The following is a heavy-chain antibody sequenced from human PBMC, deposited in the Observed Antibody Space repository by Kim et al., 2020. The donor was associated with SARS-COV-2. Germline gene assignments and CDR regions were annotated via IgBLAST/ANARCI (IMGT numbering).Heavy chain of an antibody. D-gene: IGHD5-12*01. J-gene: IGHJ6*02. Sequence: SVKVSCKASGGTFSSYAISWVRQAPGQGLEWMGGIIPIFGTANYAQKFQGRVTITADESTSTAYMELSSLRSEDTAVYYCARGPPRPGGYDVLYYYYGMDVWGQGTTVTVSS. CDR2: IIPIFGTA. CDR1: GGTFSSYA. CDR3: ARGPPRPGGYDVLYYYYGMDV. V-gene: IGHV1-69*13.